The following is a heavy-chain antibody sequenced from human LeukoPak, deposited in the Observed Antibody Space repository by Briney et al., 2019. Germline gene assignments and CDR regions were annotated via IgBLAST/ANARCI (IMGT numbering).Heavy chain of an antibody. J-gene: IGHJ4*02. D-gene: IGHD5-18*01. CDR2: IYPGDSDT. CDR1: GYSFTSYW. V-gene: IGHV5-51*01. Sequence: GESLKISCKGSGYSFTSYWIGWVREMPGKGLEWMGVIYPGDSDTRYSPSFQGQVTMSADKSVSTAYLQWSSLKASDTGMYFCARHMSDTAGTYYFDYWGQGTLVTVSS. CDR3: ARHMSDTAGTYYFDY.